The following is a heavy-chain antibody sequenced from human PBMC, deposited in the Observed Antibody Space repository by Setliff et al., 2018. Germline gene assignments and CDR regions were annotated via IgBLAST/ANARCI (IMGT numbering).Heavy chain of an antibody. CDR3: ARDASASDGRNAFDI. CDR2: INHSGGT. V-gene: IGHV4-34*01. J-gene: IGHJ3*02. Sequence: SETLSLTCAVYGGSFSGYYWSWIRQPPGKGLEWIGEINHSGGTSYNPSLMSRVTISVDTSKNQFSLKLSSVTAADTAIYYCARDASASDGRNAFDIWGQGTRVTVS. D-gene: IGHD1-26*01. CDR1: GGSFSGYY.